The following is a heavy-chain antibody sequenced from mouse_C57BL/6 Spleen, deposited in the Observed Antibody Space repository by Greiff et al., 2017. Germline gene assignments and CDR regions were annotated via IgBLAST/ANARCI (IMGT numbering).Heavy chain of an antibody. CDR2: IDPETGGT. J-gene: IGHJ3*01. V-gene: IGHV1-15*01. CDR1: GYTFTDYE. CDR3: ASDGYFAY. D-gene: IGHD2-3*01. Sequence: VQLQQSGAELVRPGASVTLSCKASGYTFTDYEMHWVKQTPVHGLEWIGAIDPETGGTAYNQKFKGKAILTADTSSSTAYMELRSLTSEDSAVYYCASDGYFAYWGQGTLVTVSA.